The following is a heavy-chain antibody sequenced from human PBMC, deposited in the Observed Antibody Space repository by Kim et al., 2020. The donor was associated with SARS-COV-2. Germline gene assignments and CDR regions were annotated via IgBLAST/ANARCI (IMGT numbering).Heavy chain of an antibody. CDR1: GYTFTSYY. J-gene: IGHJ3*02. CDR2: INPSGGST. D-gene: IGHD2-15*01. V-gene: IGHV1-46*01. CDR3: ARDRGYCSGGSCERIAFDN. Sequence: ASVKVSCKASGYTFTSYYMHWVRQAPGQGLEWMGIINPSGGSTSYAQKFQGRVTMTRDTSTSTVYMELSSLRSEDTAVYYCARDRGYCSGGSCERIAFDNWGQGTMVTVSS.